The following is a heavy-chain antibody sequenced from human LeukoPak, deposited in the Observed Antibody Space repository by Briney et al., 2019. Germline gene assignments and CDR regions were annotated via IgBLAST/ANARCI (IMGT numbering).Heavy chain of an antibody. J-gene: IGHJ3*02. CDR2: ISGSGDTT. CDR3: AKLRGKDGVRDSYDI. Sequence: GGSLRLSCAASGFTFSSYAMSWVRQAPGKGLEWVAAISGSGDTTYYAGSVKGRFTISRDNSKNTLYLQMNSLRVVDTAVYYCAKLRGKDGVRDSYDIWGQGTMVTVSS. V-gene: IGHV3-23*01. CDR1: GFTFSSYA.